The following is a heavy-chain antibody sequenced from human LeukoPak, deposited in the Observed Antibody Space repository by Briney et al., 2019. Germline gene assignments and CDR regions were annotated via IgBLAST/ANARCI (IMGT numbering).Heavy chain of an antibody. D-gene: IGHD3-9*01. V-gene: IGHV4-39*01. CDR2: IYYSGST. CDR3: ARHRAPLRYFDWFLDY. Sequence: PSETLSLTCTVSGGSISSSSYYWGWIRQPPGKGLEWIGSIYYSGSTYYNPSLKSRVTISVDTSKNQFSLKLSSVTAADTAVYYCARHRAPLRYFDWFLDYWGQGTLVTVSS. J-gene: IGHJ4*02. CDR1: GGSISSSSYY.